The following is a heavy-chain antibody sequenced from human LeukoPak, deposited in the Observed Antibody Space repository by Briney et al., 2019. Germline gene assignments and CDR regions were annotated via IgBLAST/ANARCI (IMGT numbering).Heavy chain of an antibody. J-gene: IGHJ4*02. CDR2: IMQDGSEE. Sequence: PGGSLRLSCAASGFTFSSYWMSWVRQAPGKGLEWVANIMQDGSEEFYVDSVKGRFTISRDNAKNSLYLQMNSLRAEDTALCYCAKDIFRAYSGYDWVYWGQGTLVTVSS. V-gene: IGHV3-7*05. CDR3: AKDIFRAYSGYDWVY. CDR1: GFTFSSYW. D-gene: IGHD5-12*01.